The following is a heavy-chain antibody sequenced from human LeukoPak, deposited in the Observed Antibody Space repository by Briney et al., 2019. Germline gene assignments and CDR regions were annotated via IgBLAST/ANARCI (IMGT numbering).Heavy chain of an antibody. D-gene: IGHD3-22*01. J-gene: IGHJ6*03. V-gene: IGHV3-30*03. CDR2: ISYDGSNK. Sequence: PGGSLRLSCAASGFTFSSYGMHWVRQAPGKGLEWVAVISYDGSNKYYADSVKGRFTISRDNSKNTLYLQMNSLRAEDTAVYYCARDYGAPRDDSSGYPSVYYYYYYMDVWGKGTTVTVSS. CDR1: GFTFSSYG. CDR3: ARDYGAPRDDSSGYPSVYYYYYYMDV.